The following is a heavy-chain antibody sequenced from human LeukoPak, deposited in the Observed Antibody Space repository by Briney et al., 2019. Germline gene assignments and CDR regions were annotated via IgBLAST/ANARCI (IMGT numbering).Heavy chain of an antibody. CDR3: ARGATYYYDSSGYSEYFDY. D-gene: IGHD3-22*01. CDR1: GGSISSGGYS. CDR2: IYHSGST. J-gene: IGHJ4*02. V-gene: IGHV4-30-2*01. Sequence: PSQTLSLTCAVSGGSISSGGYSWSWIRQPPGKGLEWIGYIYHSGSTNYNPSLKSRVTISVDTSKNQFSLKLSSVTATDTAVYYCARGATYYYDSSGYSEYFDYWGQGTLVTVSS.